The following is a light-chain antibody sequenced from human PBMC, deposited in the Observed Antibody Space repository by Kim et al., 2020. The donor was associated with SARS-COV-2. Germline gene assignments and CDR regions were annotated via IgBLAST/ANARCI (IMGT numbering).Light chain of an antibody. CDR2: QDN. Sequence: GSPGQTASITCSGDKLGDKYACWYQQKPGQSPVLVIYQDNKRPSGIPERFSGSNSGNTATLTISGTQAMDEADYYCQAWDSSTHVVFGGGTQLTVL. CDR1: KLGDKY. V-gene: IGLV3-1*01. CDR3: QAWDSSTHVV. J-gene: IGLJ2*01.